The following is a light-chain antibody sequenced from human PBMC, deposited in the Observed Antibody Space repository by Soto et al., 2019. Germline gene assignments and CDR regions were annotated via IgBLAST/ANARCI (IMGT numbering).Light chain of an antibody. CDR1: QTISSW. CDR3: QHYNSYSEA. Sequence: DLEVTQSPYHLSGSVGDRVTITCRASQTISSWLAWYQQKPGKAPKLLIYKASTLKSGVPSRFSGSGSGTEFTLTISSLQPDDFATYYCQHYNSYSEAFGQGTKVDIK. J-gene: IGKJ1*01. V-gene: IGKV1-5*03. CDR2: KAS.